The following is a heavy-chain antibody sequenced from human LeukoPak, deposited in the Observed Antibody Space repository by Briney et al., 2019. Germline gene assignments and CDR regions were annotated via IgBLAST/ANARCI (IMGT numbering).Heavy chain of an antibody. CDR2: IYNSGST. J-gene: IGHJ4*02. Sequence: PSETLSLTCSVSGGSISSDSYYWGWIRQPPGKGLEWIGSIYNSGSTYYYPSLRGRITVSVDRTKNQFSLKLNSVTAADTAVYYCARHVASYDFDYWGQGTLVTVSS. D-gene: IGHD2-21*01. V-gene: IGHV4-39*01. CDR1: GGSISSDSYY. CDR3: ARHVASYDFDY.